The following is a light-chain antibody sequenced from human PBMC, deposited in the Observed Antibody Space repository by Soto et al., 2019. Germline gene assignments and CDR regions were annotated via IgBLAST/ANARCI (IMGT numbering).Light chain of an antibody. Sequence: LTQPPSASGTPGQRVTISCSGSSSNIGSNYVYWYQQLPGTAPKLLIYRNNQRPSGVPDRFSGSKSGTSASLAISGLRSEDEADYYCAAWDDSLSGQVFGGGTKLTVL. CDR2: RNN. V-gene: IGLV1-47*01. CDR3: AAWDDSLSGQV. CDR1: SSNIGSNY. J-gene: IGLJ2*01.